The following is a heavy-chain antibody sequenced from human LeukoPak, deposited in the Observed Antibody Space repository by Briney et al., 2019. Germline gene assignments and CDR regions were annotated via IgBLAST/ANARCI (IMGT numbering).Heavy chain of an antibody. D-gene: IGHD3-22*01. V-gene: IGHV1-69*13. CDR3: ARKAGDDYYDSSGYFYY. CDR1: GGTFSSYA. Sequence: GASVKVSCKASGGTFSSYAISWVRQAPGQGLEWMGGIIPIFGTANYAQKFQGRVTTTADESTSTAYMELSSLRSEDTAVYYCARKAGDDYYDSSGYFYYWGQGTLVTVSS. J-gene: IGHJ4*02. CDR2: IIPIFGTA.